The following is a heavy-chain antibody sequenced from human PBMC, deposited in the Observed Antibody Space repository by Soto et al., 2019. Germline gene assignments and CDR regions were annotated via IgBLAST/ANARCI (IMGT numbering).Heavy chain of an antibody. Sequence: QVQLQESGPGLVKPSQTLSLTCTVSGGSIRSGDYYWSWIRQPPGKGLEWIGYIYYSGSTYYNPSLKSRVTISVDTSKNQFSLKLSSVTAADTAVYYCARDSAKGYYDSSGYLPFDYWGQGTLVTVSS. CDR2: IYYSGST. CDR1: GGSIRSGDYY. CDR3: ARDSAKGYYDSSGYLPFDY. D-gene: IGHD3-22*01. J-gene: IGHJ4*02. V-gene: IGHV4-30-4*01.